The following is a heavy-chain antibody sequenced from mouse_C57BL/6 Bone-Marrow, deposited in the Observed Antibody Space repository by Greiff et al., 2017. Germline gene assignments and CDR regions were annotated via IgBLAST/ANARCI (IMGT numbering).Heavy chain of an antibody. CDR3: ARHEDYYYVSSPLMAY. CDR2: FYPGSGSI. CDR1: GYTFTEYT. V-gene: IGHV1-62-2*01. J-gene: IGHJ3*01. D-gene: IGHD1-1*01. Sequence: VQLQQSGAELVKPGASVKLSCKASGYTFTEYTIHWVKQRPGQGLEWIGWFYPGSGSIKYNEKFKDKATLTADKSSSTVYMALSRLITEDTAVDFCARHEDYYYVSSPLMAYWGQGTLVTVSA.